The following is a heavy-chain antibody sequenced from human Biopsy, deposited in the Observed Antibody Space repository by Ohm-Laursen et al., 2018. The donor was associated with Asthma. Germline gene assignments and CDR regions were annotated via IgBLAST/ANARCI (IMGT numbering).Heavy chain of an antibody. CDR1: RFTFDDYG. CDR3: AKATLGDIGKDY. J-gene: IGHJ4*02. CDR2: ISWNSGSI. Sequence: SLRLSCTASRFTFDDYGMHWVRQAPGKGLEWVSGISWNSGSIGYADSVKGRFTISRDNTKNSLYLQTNSLRVEDTALYYCAKATLGDIGKDYWGQGTLVTVSS. D-gene: IGHD2-21*01. V-gene: IGHV3-9*01.